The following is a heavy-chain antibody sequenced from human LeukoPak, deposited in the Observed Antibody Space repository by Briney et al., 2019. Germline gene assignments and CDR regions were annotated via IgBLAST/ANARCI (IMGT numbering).Heavy chain of an antibody. Sequence: SETLSLTCAVYGGSFSGYYWSWIRQPPGKGLEWIGEINHSGSTNYNPSLKSRVTISVDTSKNQFSLKLSSVTAADTAVYYCARARIAARPYYHYYMDVWGKGTTVTVS. CDR3: ARARIAARPYYHYYMDV. CDR1: GGSFSGYY. J-gene: IGHJ6*03. D-gene: IGHD6-6*01. CDR2: INHSGST. V-gene: IGHV4-34*01.